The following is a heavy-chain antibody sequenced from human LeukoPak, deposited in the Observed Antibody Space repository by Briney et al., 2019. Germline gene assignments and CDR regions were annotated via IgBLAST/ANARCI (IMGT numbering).Heavy chain of an antibody. J-gene: IGHJ4*02. CDR1: GGSLSRYY. CDR2: IYYSGST. V-gene: IGHV4-59*01. CDR3: VRTNNPDFYDD. Sequence: SETLSLTCTVSGGSLSRYYWSWIRQPPGTGLEWIGYIYYSGSTNYNPPLKSRVTMSVDTSTNQFFLKLSSVTAADTAVYYCVRTNNPDFYDDWGQGTLVTVSS.